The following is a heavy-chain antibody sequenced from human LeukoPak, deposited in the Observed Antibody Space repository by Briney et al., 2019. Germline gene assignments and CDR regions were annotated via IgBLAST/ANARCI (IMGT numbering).Heavy chain of an antibody. CDR3: ARQERITISGVDPGYMDV. CDR1: GYTFTGYY. J-gene: IGHJ6*03. CDR2: INPNTGGT. V-gene: IGHV1-2*02. D-gene: IGHD3-3*01. Sequence: ASVKVSCKASGYTFTGYYMHWVRQAPGQGLEWMGWINPNTGGTKYAQKFQGRVTMTRDTSISTVYMELNRLTSDDTAMYYCARQERITISGVDPGYMDVWGKGTTVTVSS.